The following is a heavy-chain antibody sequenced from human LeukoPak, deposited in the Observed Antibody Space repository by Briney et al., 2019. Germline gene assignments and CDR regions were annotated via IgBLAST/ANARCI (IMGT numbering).Heavy chain of an antibody. CDR2: VYYSGNT. CDR3: ARHSRGYGSFDY. CDR1: GGSVSSSSYY. D-gene: IGHD5-12*01. V-gene: IGHV4-39*01. Sequence: PSETLSLTCTVSGGSVSSSSYYWGWIRQPPGKGLEWIGNVYYSGNTYYNASLKSRVTISVDTSKNQISLDLSSVTAADTAVYYCARHSRGYGSFDYWGQGTLVTVSS. J-gene: IGHJ4*02.